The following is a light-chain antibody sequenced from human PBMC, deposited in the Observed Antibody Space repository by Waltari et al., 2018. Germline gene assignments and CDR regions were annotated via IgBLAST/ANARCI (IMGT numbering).Light chain of an antibody. V-gene: IGKV1-39*01. CDR2: AAT. J-gene: IGKJ4*01. CDR3: QQSYSAPPS. CDR1: PTISTN. Sequence: DIQMTQSPSSLSASLGDRVTITCRPNPTISTNSNWYQHRPGKVPKLLIYAATFLQSGVPSRFSGSGSGTDFTLTIRSLQPEDFVFYFCQQSYSAPPSFGGGTKVDVK.